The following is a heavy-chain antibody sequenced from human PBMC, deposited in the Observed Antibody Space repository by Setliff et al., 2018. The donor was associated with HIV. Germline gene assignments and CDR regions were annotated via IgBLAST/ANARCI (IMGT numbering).Heavy chain of an antibody. CDR1: GYSISRGYY. D-gene: IGHD6-13*01. CDR3: ARVARGGHSSRWYYFDY. V-gene: IGHV4-38-2*01. Sequence: PSETLSLTCAVSGYSISRGYYWGWIRQPPGKGLGWIGRIYTSGSTKYNPSLKSRVTISVDTSKNQFSLKVSPVTAADTAVYYCARVARGGHSSRWYYFDYWGQGTLVTVSS. CDR2: IYTSGST. J-gene: IGHJ4*02.